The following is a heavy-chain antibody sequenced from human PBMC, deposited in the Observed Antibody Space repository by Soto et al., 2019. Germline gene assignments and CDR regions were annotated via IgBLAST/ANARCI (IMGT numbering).Heavy chain of an antibody. CDR3: AKDWGSSCLFDY. V-gene: IGHV3-23*01. D-gene: IGHD6-13*01. J-gene: IGHJ4*02. Sequence: HPGGSLRLSCAASGFTFSSYAMSWVRQAPGKGMEWVSAISGSGGSTYYADSVKGRFTISRDNSKNTLYLQMNGLRAEDSAVYYCAKDWGSSCLFDYWGQGTLVTVSS. CDR2: ISGSGGST. CDR1: GFTFSSYA.